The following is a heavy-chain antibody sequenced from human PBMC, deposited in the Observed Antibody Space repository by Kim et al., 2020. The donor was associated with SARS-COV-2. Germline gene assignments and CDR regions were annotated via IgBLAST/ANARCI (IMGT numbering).Heavy chain of an antibody. Sequence: GGSLRLSCAASGFPFSSYWMHWVRQAPGKGLVWVSGINSAGSITSYADSVKGRFTISRDNAKNTLYLQMNSLRTEDTAVYYCARYHLGGQGTRVTVSS. V-gene: IGHV3-74*01. CDR3: ARYHL. J-gene: IGHJ4*02. CDR1: GFPFSSYW. CDR2: INSAGSIT.